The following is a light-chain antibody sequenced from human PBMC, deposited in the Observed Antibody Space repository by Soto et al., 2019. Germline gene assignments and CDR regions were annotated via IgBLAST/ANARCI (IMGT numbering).Light chain of an antibody. Sequence: QSVLTQPASVSGSPGQSITISCTGTSSDIGGFYYVSWYQHHPGKDPKLMIYQVSNRPSGVSNRFSGSKSGNTASLTISGLQAEEEADYFCSSYSSSSTFYVFGAGTKVTVL. CDR2: QVS. CDR1: SSDIGGFYY. CDR3: SSYSSSSTFYV. V-gene: IGLV2-14*01. J-gene: IGLJ1*01.